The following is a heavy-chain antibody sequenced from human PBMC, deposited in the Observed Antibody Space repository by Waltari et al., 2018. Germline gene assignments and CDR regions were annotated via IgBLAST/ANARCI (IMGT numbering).Heavy chain of an antibody. V-gene: IGHV3-7*03. CDR3: AKDRVAAMRAFDI. CDR2: IKEDGGRK. J-gene: IGHJ3*02. D-gene: IGHD6-25*01. Sequence: EVQLVESGGGLVQPGGSLRLSCAASGFTLSHYWMGWVRQAPGKGVEWLAGIKEDGGRKDYVDSVKGRFTISRDNAKNSLYLQMNSLRAEDTALYYCAKDRVAAMRAFDIWGQGTMVTVSS. CDR1: GFTLSHYW.